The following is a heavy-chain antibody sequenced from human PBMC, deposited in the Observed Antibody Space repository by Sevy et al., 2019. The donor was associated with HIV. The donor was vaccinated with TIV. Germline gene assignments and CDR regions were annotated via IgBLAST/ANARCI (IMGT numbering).Heavy chain of an antibody. CDR1: GFNFNIYS. Sequence: GGSLRLSCAASGFNFNIYSMNWVRQAPGKGLEWVSSISGSSSYIFYADSVKGRFTISRDNAKNSLYLQMYSLRAEDTAVYYCARGRGDPRTDWFAHWGQGTLVTVSS. CDR3: ARGRGDPRTDWFAH. V-gene: IGHV3-21*01. CDR2: ISGSSSYI. J-gene: IGHJ5*02. D-gene: IGHD2-21*02.